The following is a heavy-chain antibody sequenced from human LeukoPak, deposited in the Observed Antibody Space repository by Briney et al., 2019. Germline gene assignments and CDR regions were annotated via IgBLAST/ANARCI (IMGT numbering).Heavy chain of an antibody. J-gene: IGHJ4*02. CDR1: GFTFSSYA. V-gene: IGHV3-23*01. CDR3: ARDSNGYNGIDY. CDR2: ISGSGGST. Sequence: PGGSLRLSCAASGFTFSSYAMSWVRQAPGKGLEWVSAISGSGGSTYYADSVKGRFTISRDNSKNTLYLQMNSLRAEDTAVYYCARDSNGYNGIDYWGQGTLVTVSS. D-gene: IGHD5-24*01.